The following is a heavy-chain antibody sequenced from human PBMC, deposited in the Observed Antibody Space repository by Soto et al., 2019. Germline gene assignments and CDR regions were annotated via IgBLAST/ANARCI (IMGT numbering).Heavy chain of an antibody. V-gene: IGHV3-74*01. CDR1: GFTFSSYW. J-gene: IGHJ4*02. CDR3: AREACSGGNCFYFGPDY. Sequence: PGGSLRLSCAASGFTFSSYWMHWVRQAPGKGLVWVSRINSDGSSTSYADSVKGRFTISRNNAKNTLYLQMNSLRAEDTAVYYCAREACSGGNCFYFGPDYWGQGTLVTVSS. CDR2: INSDGSST. D-gene: IGHD2-15*01.